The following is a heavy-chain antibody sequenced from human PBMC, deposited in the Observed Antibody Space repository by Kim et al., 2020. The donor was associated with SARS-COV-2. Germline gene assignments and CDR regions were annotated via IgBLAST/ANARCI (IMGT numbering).Heavy chain of an antibody. Sequence: TNSAQQIQGRVTMTTDTSTSTAYMELRSLRSDDTAVYYCATYDILTRAFDYWGQGTLVTVSS. D-gene: IGHD3-9*01. J-gene: IGHJ4*02. CDR3: ATYDILTRAFDY. V-gene: IGHV1-18*01. CDR2: T.